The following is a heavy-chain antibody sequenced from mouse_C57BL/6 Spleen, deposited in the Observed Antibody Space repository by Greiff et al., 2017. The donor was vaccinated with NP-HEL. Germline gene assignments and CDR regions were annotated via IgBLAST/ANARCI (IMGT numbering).Heavy chain of an antibody. Sequence: EVQLVESGPGLVKPSQSLSLTCSVTGYSITSGYYWNWIRQFPGNKLEWMGYISYDGSNNYNPSLKNRISITRDTSKNQFFLKLNSVTTEDTATYYCARGDYGDDFDYWGQGTTLTVSS. J-gene: IGHJ2*01. CDR2: ISYDGSN. CDR3: ARGDYGDDFDY. CDR1: GYSITSGYY. V-gene: IGHV3-6*01. D-gene: IGHD2-4*01.